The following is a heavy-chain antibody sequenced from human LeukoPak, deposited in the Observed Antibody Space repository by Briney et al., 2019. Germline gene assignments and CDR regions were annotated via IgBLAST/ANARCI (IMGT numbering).Heavy chain of an antibody. D-gene: IGHD3-3*01. CDR1: GYTFTGYY. Sequence: ASLKVSCKASGYTFTGYYMHWVRQAPGQGLEWMGWINPNSDGTNYAQKFQGRVTMTRHTSISTANMELSRLRSDDTAVYYCARVPLQNTYDFWSGYSGYYYYMDVWGKGTTVTVSS. CDR3: ARVPLQNTYDFWSGYSGYYYYMDV. J-gene: IGHJ6*03. V-gene: IGHV1-2*02. CDR2: INPNSDGT.